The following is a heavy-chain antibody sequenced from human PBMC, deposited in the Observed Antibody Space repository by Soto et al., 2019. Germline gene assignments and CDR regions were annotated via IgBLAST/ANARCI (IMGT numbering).Heavy chain of an antibody. CDR1: GYTFTSYD. CDR2: MNPNSGNT. J-gene: IGHJ4*02. V-gene: IGHV1-8*01. Sequence: ASVKVSCKASGYTFTSYDINWVRQATGQGLEWMGWMNPNSGNTGYAQKFQGRVTMTRNTSISTAYMELSSLRSEDTAVYYCARGSYDSSRYYYPPGYWGQGTLVTVSS. D-gene: IGHD3-22*01. CDR3: ARGSYDSSRYYYPPGY.